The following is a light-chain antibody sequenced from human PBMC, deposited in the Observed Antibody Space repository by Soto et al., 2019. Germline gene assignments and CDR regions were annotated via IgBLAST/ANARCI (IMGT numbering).Light chain of an antibody. V-gene: IGLV1-40*01. Sequence: QAVLTQPRSVSWAPGQRVTISCSGSSSDIGAGFDVHWYQHLPGTAPKLLIYGNTNRPSGVPGRFSGSKSGTSASLVISGLQAEDEADYYCQSYENSRTGFYVFGTGTKVTVL. CDR3: QSYENSRTGFYV. CDR1: SSDIGAGFD. J-gene: IGLJ1*01. CDR2: GNT.